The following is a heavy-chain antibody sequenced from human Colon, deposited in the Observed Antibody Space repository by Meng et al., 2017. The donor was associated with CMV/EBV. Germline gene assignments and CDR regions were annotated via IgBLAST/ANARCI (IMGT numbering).Heavy chain of an antibody. CDR1: GFTFSSSW. Sequence: GGSLRLSCAASGFTFSSSWMHWVHQVPGKGLVWVLRLTSDGRTTYADSVKGRFTISRDDATSTLYLQMNSLRAEDTAVYYCARDGSYNFDYWGQGTLVTVSS. CDR2: LTSDGRT. D-gene: IGHD1-26*01. J-gene: IGHJ4*02. CDR3: ARDGSYNFDY. V-gene: IGHV3-74*03.